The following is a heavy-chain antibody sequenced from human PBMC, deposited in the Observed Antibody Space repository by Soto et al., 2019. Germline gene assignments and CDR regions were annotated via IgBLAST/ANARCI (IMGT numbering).Heavy chain of an antibody. CDR1: GYNFASYW. CDR3: ARRLSGAKNGYNLYYFHGLDV. V-gene: IGHV5-10-1*01. J-gene: IGHJ6*02. Sequence: RGEPLKISGKGAGYNFASYWANLVRQVLGKGLEWMRRIDPTDSYTNYNPSFEGHVILSADKSISTVYLQWSSLRASDTAKYFCARRLSGAKNGYNLYYFHGLDVRGQVTSVTVSS. CDR2: IDPTDSYT. D-gene: IGHD1-1*01.